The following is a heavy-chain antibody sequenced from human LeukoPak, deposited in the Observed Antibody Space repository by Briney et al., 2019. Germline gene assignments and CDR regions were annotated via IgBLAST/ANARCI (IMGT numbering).Heavy chain of an antibody. D-gene: IGHD2-15*01. CDR1: GFTFSSYG. V-gene: IGHV3-30*18. Sequence: PGGSLRLSCAASGFTFSSYGMHWVRQAPGKGLEWVAVISYDGSNKYYADSVKGRFTISRDNSKNTLYLQMNSLRAEDTAVYYCAKALEIVVVVAATLDGMDVWGQGTTVTVSS. J-gene: IGHJ6*02. CDR3: AKALEIVVVVAATLDGMDV. CDR2: ISYDGSNK.